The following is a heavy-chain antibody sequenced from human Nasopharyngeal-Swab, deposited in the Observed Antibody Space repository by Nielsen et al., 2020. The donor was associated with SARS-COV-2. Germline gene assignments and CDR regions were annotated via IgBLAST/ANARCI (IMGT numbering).Heavy chain of an antibody. D-gene: IGHD2-2*01. CDR2: ISGSGGST. CDR3: AKVGVIDIVVVPAAISTYYFDY. J-gene: IGHJ4*02. V-gene: IGHV3-23*01. Sequence: GESLKISCAASGFTFSSYAMSWVRQAPGKGLEWVSAISGSGGSTYYADSVKGRFTISGDNSKNTLYLQMNSLRAEDTAVYYCAKVGVIDIVVVPAAISTYYFDYWGQGTLVTVSS. CDR1: GFTFSSYA.